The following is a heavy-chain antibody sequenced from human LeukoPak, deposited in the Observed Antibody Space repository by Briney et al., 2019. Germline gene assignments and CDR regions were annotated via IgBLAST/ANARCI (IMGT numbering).Heavy chain of an antibody. Sequence: QTGGSLRLSCAASGLTFSTYGIHWVRQAPGKGLEWVAVVSNDGSYKNYGDSVKGRITISRDNFENTVHLQMDSLRPEDTAVYYCARRMDGALDFWGQGTLVTVSS. D-gene: IGHD3-10*01. CDR2: VSNDGSYK. CDR3: ARRMDGALDF. V-gene: IGHV3-30*03. CDR1: GLTFSTYG. J-gene: IGHJ4*02.